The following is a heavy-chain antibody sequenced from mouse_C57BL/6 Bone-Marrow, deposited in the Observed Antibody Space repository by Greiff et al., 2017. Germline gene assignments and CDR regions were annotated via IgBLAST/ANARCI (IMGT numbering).Heavy chain of an antibody. V-gene: IGHV5-2*01. J-gene: IGHJ2*01. Sequence: EVKLMESGGGLVQPGESLKLSCESNVYEFPSHDMSWVRKTPEKRLALVAAINSDGGSTSYPDTMARRFIFSRDPTQKTLNLQMSSLRSEDTALYYCARKAGGDWGQGTTLTVSS. CDR2: INSDGGST. CDR3: ARKAGGD. CDR1: VYEFPSHD.